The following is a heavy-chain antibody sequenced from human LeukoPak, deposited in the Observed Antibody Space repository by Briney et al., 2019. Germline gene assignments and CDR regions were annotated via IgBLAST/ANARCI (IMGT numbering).Heavy chain of an antibody. CDR2: ISGDGGIT. V-gene: IGHV3-43*02. D-gene: IGHD3-10*01. Sequence: GGSLRLSCAASGFTFDDYAMDWVRQAPGKGLEWVSPISGDGGITYYADSVKGRFTISRDNSKNSLHLQMNSLRTEDTALYYCAKETVPYGRSYYYMDVWGKGTTVTVSS. CDR1: GFTFDDYA. J-gene: IGHJ6*03. CDR3: AKETVPYGRSYYYMDV.